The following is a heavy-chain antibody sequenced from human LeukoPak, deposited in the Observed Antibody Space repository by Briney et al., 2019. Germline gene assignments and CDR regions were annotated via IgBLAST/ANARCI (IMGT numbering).Heavy chain of an antibody. J-gene: IGHJ4*02. Sequence: GGSLTHSCAASGFTFSSYGMHWVRQAPGKGLEWVAVIWYDGSNKYYADSVKGRFTISRDNSKNTLYLQMNSLRAEDTAVYYCARDHSSGWYSYYFDYRVQGTLVTVSS. CDR2: IWYDGSNK. V-gene: IGHV3-33*01. CDR3: ARDHSSGWYSYYFDY. D-gene: IGHD6-19*01. CDR1: GFTFSSYG.